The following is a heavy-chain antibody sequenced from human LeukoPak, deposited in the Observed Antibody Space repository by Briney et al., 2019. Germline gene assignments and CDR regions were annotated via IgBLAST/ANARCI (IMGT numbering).Heavy chain of an antibody. D-gene: IGHD2-15*01. Sequence: GCALRLSCAGSGFTVSDYFMHWVGQSPGKGGEGVAFIRNDGSNKYYADSVKGGFTISRDNSNKTLYLKMNSLRAEDAAVYYCAKAPLGRCTGVICYYFDYWGQGTLVTVSS. V-gene: IGHV3-30*02. CDR1: GFTVSDYF. CDR2: IRNDGSNK. CDR3: AKAPLGRCTGVICYYFDY. J-gene: IGHJ4*02.